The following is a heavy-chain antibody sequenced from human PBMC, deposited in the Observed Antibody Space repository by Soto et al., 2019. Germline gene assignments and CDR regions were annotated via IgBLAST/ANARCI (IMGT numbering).Heavy chain of an antibody. V-gene: IGHV3-7*04. D-gene: IGHD1-26*01. Sequence: EVKLVESGGGLVQPGGSLRLSCAASGFTLDSFWMNWVRQAPGKGLEWLAIIKQDGAQIYYVDSVKGRFTISRDNAKNSAYLQLTNLTVADTSVNFRVGGSVWEPEVWGKGALVTVSS. CDR3: VGGSVWEPEV. CDR1: GFTLDSFW. CDR2: IKQDGAQI. J-gene: IGHJ4*02.